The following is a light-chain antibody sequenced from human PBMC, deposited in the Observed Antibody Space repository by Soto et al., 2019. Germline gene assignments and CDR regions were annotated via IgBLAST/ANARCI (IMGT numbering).Light chain of an antibody. V-gene: IGLV2-11*01. Sequence: QCALTQPRSVSGSPGQSVTISCTGTSSDVGGYNYVSWYQQYPGKAPKLMIYDVTKRPSGVSDRFSGSKSGNTASLTISGLQAEDEGDYYCCSEAGSYTLVFGGGTKLTVL. CDR3: CSEAGSYTLV. J-gene: IGLJ2*01. CDR2: DVT. CDR1: SSDVGGYNY.